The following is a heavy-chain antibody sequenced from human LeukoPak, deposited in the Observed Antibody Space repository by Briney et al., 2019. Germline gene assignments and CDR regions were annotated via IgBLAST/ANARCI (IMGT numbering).Heavy chain of an antibody. CDR1: GYTFSSYA. CDR2: ISGSGGST. CDR3: AKDSRGWLQLIVDY. Sequence: QTGGSLRLSCAASGYTFSSYAMSWVRQAPGKGLEWVSAISGSGGSTYYADSVKGRFTISRDNSKNTLYLQMNSLRAEDTAVYYCAKDSRGWLQLIVDYWGQGTLVTVSS. D-gene: IGHD5-24*01. V-gene: IGHV3-23*01. J-gene: IGHJ4*02.